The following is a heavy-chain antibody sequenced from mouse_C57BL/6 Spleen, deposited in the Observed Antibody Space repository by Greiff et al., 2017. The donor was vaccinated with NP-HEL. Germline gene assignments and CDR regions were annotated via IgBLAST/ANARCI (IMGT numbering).Heavy chain of an antibody. Sequence: EVQLQQSGPELVKPGASVKISCKASGYSFTDYNMNWVKQSNGKSLEWIGVINPNYGTTSYNQKFKGKATLTVDQSSSTAYMQLNSLTSEDSAVYYCASSHLTTVVANWYFDVWGTGTTVTVSS. CDR3: ASSHLTTVVANWYFDV. CDR1: GYSFTDYN. D-gene: IGHD1-1*01. V-gene: IGHV1-39*01. J-gene: IGHJ1*03. CDR2: INPNYGTT.